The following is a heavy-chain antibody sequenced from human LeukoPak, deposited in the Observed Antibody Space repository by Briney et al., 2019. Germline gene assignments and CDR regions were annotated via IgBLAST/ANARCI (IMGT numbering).Heavy chain of an antibody. CDR3: ARVKGSSSSWYGAFDI. D-gene: IGHD6-13*01. V-gene: IGHV1-69*05. Sequence: SVKVSCKASGGTFSSYAISWVRQAPGQELEWMGGIIPIFGTANYAQKFQGRVTITTDESTSTAYMELSSLRSEDTAVYYCARVKGSSSSWYGAFDIWGQGTMVTVSS. CDR2: IIPIFGTA. J-gene: IGHJ3*02. CDR1: GGTFSSYA.